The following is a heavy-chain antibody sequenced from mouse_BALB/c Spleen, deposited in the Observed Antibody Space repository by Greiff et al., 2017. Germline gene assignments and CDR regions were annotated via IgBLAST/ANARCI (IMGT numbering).Heavy chain of an antibody. CDR1: GFAFSSYD. D-gene: IGHD2-4*01. Sequence: EVMLVESGGGLVKPGGSLKLSCAASGFAFSSYDMSWVRQTPEKRLEWVAYISSGGGSTYYPDTVKGRFTISRDNAKNTLYLQMSSLKSEDTAMYYCARHRGSTMITTAWFAYWGQGTLVTVSA. J-gene: IGHJ3*01. CDR3: ARHRGSTMITTAWFAY. V-gene: IGHV5-12-1*01. CDR2: ISSGGGST.